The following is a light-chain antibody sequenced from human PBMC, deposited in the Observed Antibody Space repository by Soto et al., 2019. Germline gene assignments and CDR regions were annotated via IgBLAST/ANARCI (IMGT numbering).Light chain of an antibody. CDR2: GAS. CDR1: QSVSSSY. Sequence: EIVLTQSPGTLSLSPGERATLSCRASQSVSSSYLAWYQQKPGQAPRLLIYGASSRATGIPDRFSGSGSGTDFTLTISRLEPEDFEVYYCQQYGSSPWTFGQGTTVEIQ. J-gene: IGKJ1*01. V-gene: IGKV3-20*01. CDR3: QQYGSSPWT.